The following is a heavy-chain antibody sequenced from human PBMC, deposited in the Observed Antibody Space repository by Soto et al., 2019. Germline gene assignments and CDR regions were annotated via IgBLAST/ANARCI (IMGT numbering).Heavy chain of an antibody. Sequence: QVQLQESGPGLVRPSETLSLTCTVSGGSVSSGSYYWSWIRQPPGKGLEWIGYIYYSGSTNYNPSLKSRVTISVDTSKNQFSLKLSSVTAADTAVYYCARDPMDYCSGGSCDSYYYYGMDVWGQGTTVTVSS. CDR3: ARDPMDYCSGGSCDSYYYYGMDV. J-gene: IGHJ6*02. V-gene: IGHV4-61*01. CDR2: IYYSGST. CDR1: GGSVSSGSYY. D-gene: IGHD2-15*01.